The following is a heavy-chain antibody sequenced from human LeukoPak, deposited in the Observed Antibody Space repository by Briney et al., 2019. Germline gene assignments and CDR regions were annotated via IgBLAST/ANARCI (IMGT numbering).Heavy chain of an antibody. V-gene: IGHV3-23*01. CDR2: ISDSGGKT. CDR3: AKTFGTIDPFEY. J-gene: IGHJ4*02. CDR1: GFTFSKYA. D-gene: IGHD2-2*01. Sequence: HPGGSLRLSCVASGFTFSKYAVSWVRQAPGKGLEWASSISDSGGKTYYADSVKGRFTISRDNSKNTFYLQMDSLRADDTAVYHCAKTFGTIDPFEYWGQGTLVTVSS.